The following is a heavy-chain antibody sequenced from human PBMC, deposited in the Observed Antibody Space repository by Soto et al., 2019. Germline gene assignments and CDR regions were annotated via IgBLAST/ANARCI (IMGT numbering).Heavy chain of an antibody. V-gene: IGHV4-31*03. Sequence: PSETLSLTGTVSGGAISSGGYYWSWIRQHPGKGLEWIGYIYYSGSTYYNPSLKSRVTISVDTSKNQFSLKLSSVTAADTAVYYCANTVTTDYYYYGMDVWGQGTTVTVSS. J-gene: IGHJ6*02. CDR2: IYYSGST. CDR3: ANTVTTDYYYYGMDV. D-gene: IGHD4-17*01. CDR1: GGAISSGGYY.